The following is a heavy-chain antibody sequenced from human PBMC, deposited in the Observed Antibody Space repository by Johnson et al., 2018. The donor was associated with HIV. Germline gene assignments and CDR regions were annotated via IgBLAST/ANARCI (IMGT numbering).Heavy chain of an antibody. J-gene: IGHJ3*02. CDR2: INWTGAST. Sequence: VQLVESGGGVVRPGGSLRLSCVASGFTFDDYDMTWVRQAPGKGLEWVSGINWTGASTGYTDSVKGRFTISRDNAKNSLYLPMNSLRAEDTAVYYCAKDGPPFDIWGQGTMVTVSS. CDR3: AKDGPPFDI. V-gene: IGHV3-20*04. CDR1: GFTFDDYD.